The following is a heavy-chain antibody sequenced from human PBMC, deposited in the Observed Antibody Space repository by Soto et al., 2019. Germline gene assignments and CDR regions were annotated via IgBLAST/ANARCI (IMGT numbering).Heavy chain of an antibody. CDR3: ARAYYDILTGYAFYYYYGMEV. CDR2: IYYSGST. V-gene: IGHV4-39*01. D-gene: IGHD3-9*01. J-gene: IGHJ6*02. Sequence: QLQLQESGPGLVKPSETLSLTCTVSGGSISSSSYYWGWIRQPPGKGLEWIGSIYYSGSTYYNPPLKSRVTISVDTSKNQFSLKLSSVTAADTAVYYCARAYYDILTGYAFYYYYGMEVWGQGTTVTVSS. CDR1: GGSISSSSYY.